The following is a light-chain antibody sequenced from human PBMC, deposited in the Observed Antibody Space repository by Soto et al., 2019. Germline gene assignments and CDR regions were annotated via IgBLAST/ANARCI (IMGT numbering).Light chain of an antibody. CDR1: SSDVGGYNY. V-gene: IGLV2-14*01. CDR3: SSYTSSSPGV. Sequence: QSALTQSASVSGSPGQSITISCTGTSSDVGGYNYVSWYQQHPGKAPKLMIYDVSNRPSGVSNRFSGSKSGNTASLTISGLQAEDEADYYCSSYTSSSPGVFGTGTKVTVL. CDR2: DVS. J-gene: IGLJ1*01.